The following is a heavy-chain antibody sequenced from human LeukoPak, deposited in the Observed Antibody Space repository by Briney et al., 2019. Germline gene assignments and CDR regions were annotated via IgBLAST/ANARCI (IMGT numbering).Heavy chain of an antibody. Sequence: SQTLSLTCAISGDSFSSNSAAWNWIRQSPSRGLEWLGRTYYRSKWYNDYAVSVKSRITINPDTSKNQFSLQLNSVTPGDTAVYYCAREGAGDSSGWYYWYFDLWGRGTLVTVSS. V-gene: IGHV6-1*01. CDR3: AREGAGDSSGWYYWYFDL. CDR2: TYYRSKWYN. J-gene: IGHJ2*01. CDR1: GDSFSSNSAA. D-gene: IGHD6-19*01.